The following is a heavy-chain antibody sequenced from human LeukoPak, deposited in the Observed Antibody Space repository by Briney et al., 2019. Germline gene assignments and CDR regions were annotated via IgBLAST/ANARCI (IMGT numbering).Heavy chain of an antibody. CDR3: ATAYITNYDILTEYFDY. J-gene: IGHJ4*02. CDR2: FDPEDGET. Sequence: ASVKVSCKVSGYTLTELSMHWVRQAPGKGLEWMGGFDPEDGETIYAQKFQGRVTMTEDTSTDTAYMELSSLRSEDTAVYYCATAYITNYDILTEYFDYWGQGTLVTVSS. D-gene: IGHD3-9*01. CDR1: GYTLTELS. V-gene: IGHV1-24*01.